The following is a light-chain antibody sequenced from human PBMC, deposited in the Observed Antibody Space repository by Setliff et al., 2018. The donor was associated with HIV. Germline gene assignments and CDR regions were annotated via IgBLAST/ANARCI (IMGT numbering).Light chain of an antibody. J-gene: IGLJ1*01. V-gene: IGLV1-44*01. CDR2: TNS. CDR3: ASWDDSLKGYV. CDR1: NSNIGTTT. Sequence: QSVLTQSPSVSGTPGQRVTISCSGSNSNIGTTTVNWYQRLPGAAPKLIIYTNSHRPSGVPDRFSGSKSGTSASLAISGLRSEDEAEYYCASWDDSLKGYVFGSGTKVTVL.